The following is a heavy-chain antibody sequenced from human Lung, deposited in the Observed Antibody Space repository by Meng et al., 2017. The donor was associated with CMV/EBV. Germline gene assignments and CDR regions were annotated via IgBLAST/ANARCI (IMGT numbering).Heavy chain of an antibody. CDR1: GGAITSDGYH. D-gene: IGHD3-10*01. J-gene: IGHJ4*02. CDR2: IYNGGTI. Sequence: WKVSGGAITSDGYHWTWIRQPPGKGLEWLGYIYNGGTIDYRPSLKSRLTLSFDASKTQFSLKLTSVTAADTAVYFCARDASGSGSFLTWGQGILVTV. CDR3: ARDASGSGSFLT. V-gene: IGHV4-30-4*08.